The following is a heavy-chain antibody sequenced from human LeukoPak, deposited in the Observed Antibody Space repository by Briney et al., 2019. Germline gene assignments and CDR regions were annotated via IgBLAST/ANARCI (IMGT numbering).Heavy chain of an antibody. CDR2: VYYSGYS. J-gene: IGHJ4*02. CDR1: GGSITSYY. CDR3: ARHSIASDGARLFDY. V-gene: IGHV4-59*08. Sequence: AETLSLTCTVSGGSITSYYWAWLRQPPEKGLEWIGYVYYSGYSNYNPSLKSRVSMSVDTSMNQFSLKLASVTAADTAVYYCARHSIASDGARLFDYWGRGTLVTVSS. D-gene: IGHD2-21*01.